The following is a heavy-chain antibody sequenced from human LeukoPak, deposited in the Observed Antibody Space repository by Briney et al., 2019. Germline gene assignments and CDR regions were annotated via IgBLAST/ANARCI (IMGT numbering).Heavy chain of an antibody. J-gene: IGHJ2*01. CDR3: ARGLIGSYYDSSSYYYGYFDL. V-gene: IGHV4-59*01. Sequence: PSETLSLTCTVSGGSISSYYWSWIRQPPGKGLEWIGYIYYSGSTNYNPSLKSRVTISVDTSKNQFSLKLSSVTAADTAVYYCARGLIGSYYDSSSYYYGYFDLWGRGTLVTVSS. D-gene: IGHD3-22*01. CDR1: GGSISSYY. CDR2: IYYSGST.